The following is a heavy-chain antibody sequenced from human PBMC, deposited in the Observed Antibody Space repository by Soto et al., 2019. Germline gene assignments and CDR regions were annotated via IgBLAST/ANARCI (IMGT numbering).Heavy chain of an antibody. CDR1: GYTFTSYY. CDR3: ARGSKDWYFDL. V-gene: IGHV1-46*04. J-gene: IGHJ2*01. Sequence: QVQLVQSGAEVKKPGASVKVSCKASGYTFTSYYMHWVRQAPGQGLEWMGIINPSGGSTSYAQKLQGRVTMTRDTSTRTVYRELGSLRSEDTAVYYCARGSKDWYFDLWGRGTLVTVSS. D-gene: IGHD6-6*01. CDR2: INPSGGST.